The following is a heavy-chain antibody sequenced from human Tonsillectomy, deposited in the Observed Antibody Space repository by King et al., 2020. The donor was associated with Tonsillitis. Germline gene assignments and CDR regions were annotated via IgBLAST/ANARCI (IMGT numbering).Heavy chain of an antibody. V-gene: IGHV3-15*01. D-gene: IGHD1-26*01. CDR3: TAGVGRSDNDY. CDR2: IKSKTEGETR. J-gene: IGHJ4*02. CDR1: GFTFSDAW. Sequence: VQLVESGGGLVKPGGSLRLSCAASGFTFSDAWMSWVRQVPGKGLEWVGRIKSKTEGETRDFAAPVKGRFLISRDESKHTAYMQMGFLKSEDTAVYFCTAGVGRSDNDYWGQGVLVTVSS.